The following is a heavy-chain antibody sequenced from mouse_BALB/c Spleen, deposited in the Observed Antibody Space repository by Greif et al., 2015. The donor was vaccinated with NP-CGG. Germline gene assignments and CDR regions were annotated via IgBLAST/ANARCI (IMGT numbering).Heavy chain of an antibody. V-gene: IGHV1S81*02. CDR3: ARDGNLFAY. Sequence: VHVKQSGAELVKPGASVKLSCKASGYTFTSYWMHWVKQRPGQGLEWIGEINPSNGRTNYNEKFKSKATLTVDKSSSTAYMQLSSLTSEDSAVYYCARDGNLFAYWGQGTLVTVSA. CDR1: GYTFTSYW. J-gene: IGHJ3*01. CDR2: INPSNGRT. D-gene: IGHD2-1*01.